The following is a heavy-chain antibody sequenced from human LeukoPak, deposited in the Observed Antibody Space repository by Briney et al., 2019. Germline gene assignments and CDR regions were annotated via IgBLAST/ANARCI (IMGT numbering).Heavy chain of an antibody. D-gene: IGHD3-10*01. J-gene: IGHJ4*02. CDR2: ISYDGSNK. V-gene: IGHV3-30*18. Sequence: GGSLRLSCAASGFTFSSYGMHWVRQAPGKGLEWVAVISYDGSNKYYADSVKGRFTISRDNSKNTLYLQMNSLRAEDTAVYYCAKDLSPTLWFGGLYQDQVDWGQGTLVTVSS. CDR3: AKDLSPTLWFGGLYQDQVD. CDR1: GFTFSSYG.